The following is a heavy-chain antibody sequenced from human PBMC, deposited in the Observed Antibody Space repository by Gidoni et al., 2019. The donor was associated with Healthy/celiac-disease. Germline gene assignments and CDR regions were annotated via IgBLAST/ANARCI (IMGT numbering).Heavy chain of an antibody. J-gene: IGHJ4*02. Sequence: EVQLVESGGGLVKPGGSLRLSCAASGFTFSNAWMSWVRQAPGKGLEWVGRIKSKTDGGTTDYAAPVKGRFTISRDDSKNTLYLQMNSLKTEDTAVYYCTTDSMGSPFGLYYFDYWGQGTLVTVSS. V-gene: IGHV3-15*01. CDR2: IKSKTDGGTT. CDR1: GFTFSNAW. CDR3: TTDSMGSPFGLYYFDY. D-gene: IGHD2-15*01.